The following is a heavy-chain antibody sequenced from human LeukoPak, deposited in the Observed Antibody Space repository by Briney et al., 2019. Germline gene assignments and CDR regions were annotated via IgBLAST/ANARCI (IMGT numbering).Heavy chain of an antibody. D-gene: IGHD3-16*01. CDR3: ARIGGTQAFDY. V-gene: IGHV4-59*12. CDR2: VYYSGST. CDR1: GGSISNYY. Sequence: SETLSLTCTVSGGSISNYYWSWIRQPPGKGLEWIGYVYYSGSTYYNPSLKSRVTISVDTSKNQFSLKLSSVTAADTAVYYCARIGGTQAFDYWGQGTLVTVSS. J-gene: IGHJ4*02.